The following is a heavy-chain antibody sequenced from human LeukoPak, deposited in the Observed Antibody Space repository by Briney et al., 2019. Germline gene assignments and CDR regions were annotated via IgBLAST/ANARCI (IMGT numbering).Heavy chain of an antibody. CDR3: ARARSSYGYGDAFDI. CDR1: GFTISSNS. CDR2: IYSSVT. Sequence: GGSLRLSCTVSGFTISSNSMSWVRQAPGKGLEWVSFIYSSVTHYSDSVKGRFTISRDNSKNTLYLQMNSLRAEDTAVYYCARARSSYGYGDAFDIWGQGTMVTVSS. D-gene: IGHD5-18*01. J-gene: IGHJ3*02. V-gene: IGHV3-66*03.